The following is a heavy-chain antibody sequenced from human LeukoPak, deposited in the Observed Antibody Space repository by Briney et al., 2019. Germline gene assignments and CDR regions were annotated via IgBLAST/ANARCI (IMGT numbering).Heavy chain of an antibody. CDR2: ISAYNGNT. D-gene: IGHD2-2*01. V-gene: IGHV1-18*01. Sequence: ASVKVSCKASGYTFTSYGISWVRQAPGQGLERMGWISAYNGNTNYAQKLQGRVTMTTDTSTSTAYMELRSLRSDDTAVYYCARSRVPAASSRYYYYGMDVWGQGTTVTVSS. J-gene: IGHJ6*02. CDR3: ARSRVPAASSRYYYYGMDV. CDR1: GYTFTSYG.